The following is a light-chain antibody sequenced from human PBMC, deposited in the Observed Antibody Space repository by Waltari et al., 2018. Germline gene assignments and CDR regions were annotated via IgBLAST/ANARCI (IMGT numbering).Light chain of an antibody. CDR3: AAWDGSLNAYV. CDR2: SNY. V-gene: IGLV1-44*01. J-gene: IGLJ1*01. CDR1: SSNTGSNT. Sequence: QSVVTQPPSASGTPGRRVTISGSGRSSNTGSNTVNWYQQLPGTAPNLLILSNYQRPSGVPDRFSGSKSGTSASLAISGLQSEDEADYYCAAWDGSLNAYVFGTGTKVTVL.